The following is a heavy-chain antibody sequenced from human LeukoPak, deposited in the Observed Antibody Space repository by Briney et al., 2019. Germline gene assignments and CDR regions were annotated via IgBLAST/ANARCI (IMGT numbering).Heavy chain of an antibody. V-gene: IGHV4-59*02. CDR3: AGTQQWLAFDY. Sequence: PSETLSLTCTVSGGSVSDFHWIWLRQPPGQGLEWVGCFYHSESTNSHPSLKSRVTISADTSKNEFSLMLTSVTAMDTAVYYCAGTQQWLAFDYWGQGILVTVSS. CDR2: FYHSEST. CDR1: GGSVSDFH. D-gene: IGHD6-19*01. J-gene: IGHJ4*02.